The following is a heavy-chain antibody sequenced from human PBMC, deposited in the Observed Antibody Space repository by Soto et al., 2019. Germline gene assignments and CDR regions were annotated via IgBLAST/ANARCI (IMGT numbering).Heavy chain of an antibody. CDR3: AREEYYYVSGAFFDY. J-gene: IGHJ4*02. CDR2: IIPILGIA. CDR1: GGTFSSYT. D-gene: IGHD3-10*01. Sequence: QVQLVQSGAEVKKPGSSVKVSCKASGGTFSSYTISWVRQAPGQGLEWMGRIIPILGIANYAQKFQGRVTISADKSTSTAYRELSSLRSEDTAVYYCAREEYYYVSGAFFDYWGQGTRVTVSS. V-gene: IGHV1-69*08.